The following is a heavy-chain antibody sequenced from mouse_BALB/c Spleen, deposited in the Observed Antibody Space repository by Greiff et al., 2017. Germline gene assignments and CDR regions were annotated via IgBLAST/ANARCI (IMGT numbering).Heavy chain of an antibody. CDR1: GYTFTSYW. CDR2: INPSNGRT. CDR3: ARWGDEGYFDY. D-gene: IGHD3-3*01. J-gene: IGHJ2*01. V-gene: IGHV1S81*02. Sequence: VQLQQPGAELVKPGASVKLSCKASGYTFTSYWMHWVKQRPGQGLEWIGEINPSNGRTNYNEKFKSKATLTVDKSSSTAYMQLSSLTSVDSAVYYCARWGDEGYFDYWGQGTTLTVSS.